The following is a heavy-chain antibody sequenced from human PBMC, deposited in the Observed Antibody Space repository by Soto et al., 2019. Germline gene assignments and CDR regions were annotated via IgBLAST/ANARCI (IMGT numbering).Heavy chain of an antibody. V-gene: IGHV5-51*01. D-gene: IGHD2-2*01. CDR2: MYTIASDT. CDR1: GYFFTTYW. J-gene: IGHJ6*02. CDR3: ATYQVPYYYGMDV. Sequence: GASQKISRECSGYFFTTYWIGWVRPIPRKGLEWLVIMYTIASDTKYSSSFQGRVTISVYKSIGTAYLQWSSLKASDTSMYYCATYQVPYYYGMDVWGQGTTVTVSS.